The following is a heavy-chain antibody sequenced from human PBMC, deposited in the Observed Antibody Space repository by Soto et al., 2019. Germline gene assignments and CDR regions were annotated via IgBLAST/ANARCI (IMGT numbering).Heavy chain of an antibody. CDR3: ARGLGEFHLDL. CDR1: GYTFTSYA. J-gene: IGHJ2*01. D-gene: IGHD3-10*01. V-gene: IGHV1-3*01. CDR2: INAGNGNT. Sequence: GASVKVSCEASGYTFTSYAMHCVRQAPGQRLEWMGWINAGNGNTKYSQKFQGRVTITRDTSASTAYMELSSLRSEDTAVYYCARGLGEFHLDLWGRGTLVTVSS.